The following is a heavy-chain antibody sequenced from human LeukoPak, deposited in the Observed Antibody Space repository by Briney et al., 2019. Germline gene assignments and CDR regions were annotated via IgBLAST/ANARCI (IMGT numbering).Heavy chain of an antibody. CDR3: ARDQRRGSYYGRGLDY. J-gene: IGHJ4*02. Sequence: GASVKVSCKASGYTFTSYYMHWVRQAPGQGLEWMGIINPSGGSTSYAQKFQGRVTMTRDTSTSTVYMELSSLRSEDTAVYYCARDQRRGSYYGRGLDYWGQGTLVTVSS. D-gene: IGHD1-26*01. CDR2: INPSGGST. V-gene: IGHV1-46*01. CDR1: GYTFTSYY.